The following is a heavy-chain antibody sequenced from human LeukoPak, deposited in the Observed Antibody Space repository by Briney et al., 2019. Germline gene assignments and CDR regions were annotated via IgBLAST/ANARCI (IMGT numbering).Heavy chain of an antibody. J-gene: IGHJ4*02. CDR3: ASPPSGSPRI. CDR1: GFTFSSYA. Sequence: TGGSLRLSCAASGFTFSSYAMSWVRQAPGKGLEWVAFIRYDGSNKYYADSVKGRFTISRDNSKNTLYLQMNSLRAEDTAVYYCASPPSGSPRIWGQGTLVTVSS. CDR2: IRYDGSNK. V-gene: IGHV3-30*02. D-gene: IGHD2-15*01.